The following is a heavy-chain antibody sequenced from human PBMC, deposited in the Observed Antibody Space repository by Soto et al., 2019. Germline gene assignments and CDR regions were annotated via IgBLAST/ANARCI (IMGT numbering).Heavy chain of an antibody. CDR1: GYTFTSYA. CDR3: AGGPLTAVDWFDP. Sequence: QVQLVQSGAEEKKPGASVKVSCKASGYTFTSYAMHWVRQAPGQRLEWRGWINAGNGNTKYSQKFQGRVTITRDTSASTAYVELSSLRSEDTAVYYCAGGPLTAVDWFDPWGQGTLVTVSS. J-gene: IGHJ5*02. D-gene: IGHD6-19*01. CDR2: INAGNGNT. V-gene: IGHV1-3*05.